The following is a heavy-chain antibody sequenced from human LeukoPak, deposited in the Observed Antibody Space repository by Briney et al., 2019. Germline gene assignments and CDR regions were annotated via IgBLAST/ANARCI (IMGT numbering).Heavy chain of an antibody. CDR2: ISAYNGNT. Sequence: GASVNVSCKASGYTFTSYGISWVRQAPGQGLEWMGWISAYNGNTNYAQKLQGRVTMTTDTSTSTAYMELRSLRSDDTAVYYCARVGIRRELLDEGYYFDYWGQGTLVTVSS. V-gene: IGHV1-18*01. D-gene: IGHD1-26*01. CDR3: ARVGIRRELLDEGYYFDY. J-gene: IGHJ4*02. CDR1: GYTFTSYG.